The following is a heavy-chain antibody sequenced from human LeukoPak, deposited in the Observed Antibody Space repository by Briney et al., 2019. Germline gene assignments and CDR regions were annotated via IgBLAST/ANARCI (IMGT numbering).Heavy chain of an antibody. CDR1: GGSFSGYY. CDR2: IYYSGST. V-gene: IGHV4-59*01. CDR3: VSVAVAGTGDY. Sequence: SETLSLTCAVYGGSFSGYYWSWIRQPPGKGLEWIGYIYYSGSTNYNPSLKSRVTISVDTSKNQFSLKLSSVTAADTAVYYCVSVAVAGTGDYWGQGTLVTVSS. J-gene: IGHJ4*02. D-gene: IGHD6-19*01.